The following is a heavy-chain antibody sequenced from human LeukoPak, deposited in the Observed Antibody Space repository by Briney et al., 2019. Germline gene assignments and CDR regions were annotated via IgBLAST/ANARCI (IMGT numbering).Heavy chain of an antibody. Sequence: GESLKISCKGSGYSFTSYWIGWVRQMPGKGLEWVGIIYPDDSDTRYSPSFQGQVTISADKSISTAYLQWNSLKASDTAIYYCARHLENYYYMDVWAKGTTVTVSS. D-gene: IGHD3-3*01. CDR2: IYPDDSDT. V-gene: IGHV5-51*01. CDR3: ARHLENYYYMDV. J-gene: IGHJ6*03. CDR1: GYSFTSYW.